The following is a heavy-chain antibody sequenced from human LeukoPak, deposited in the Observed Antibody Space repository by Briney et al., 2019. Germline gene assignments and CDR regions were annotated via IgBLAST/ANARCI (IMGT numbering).Heavy chain of an antibody. CDR3: ARENSHQLPYTLDY. Sequence: GGSLRLSCAGSGFTSSSHWMTWVRQAPGKGLEWVANIKQDGSEKYSVDSVKGRFTISRDNAKNSLYLQMNSLRPEDTAVYYCARENSHQLPYTLDYWGQGTLVTVSS. V-gene: IGHV3-7*01. CDR1: GFTSSSHW. CDR2: IKQDGSEK. J-gene: IGHJ4*02. D-gene: IGHD2-2*02.